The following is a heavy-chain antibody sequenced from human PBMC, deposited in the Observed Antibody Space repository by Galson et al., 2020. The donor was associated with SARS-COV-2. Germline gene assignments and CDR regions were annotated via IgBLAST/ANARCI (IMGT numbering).Heavy chain of an antibody. D-gene: IGHD5-18*01. J-gene: IGHJ4*02. CDR1: GYTFSNYL. CDR3: ARPGARGYSYGYDV. CDR2: IDPGINPSDSYT. Sequence: HGESLKISCRGSGYTFSNYLINWVRQMPGTGLEWMGRIDPGINPSDSYTRYNPSFQVHVTFSVDKSTSTVYLQWSSLKASDTAIYYCARPGARGYSYGYDVWGQGTLVTVSS. V-gene: IGHV5-10-1*01.